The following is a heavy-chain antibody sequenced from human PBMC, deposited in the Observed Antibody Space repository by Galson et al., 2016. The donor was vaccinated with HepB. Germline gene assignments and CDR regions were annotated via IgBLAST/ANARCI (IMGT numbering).Heavy chain of an antibody. CDR3: ARDGGVSAADY. CDR2: ISTYNGNG. J-gene: IGHJ4*02. V-gene: IGHV1-18*01. CDR1: GYTFSSYG. D-gene: IGHD6-25*01. Sequence: SVKVSCKASGYTFSSYGISWVRQAPGQGLEWMGWISTYNGNGNYAQRFQGRVTMTTDTSTSKAYMELRSLRSDDTAFYYCARDGGVSAADYWGQGTLVTVSS.